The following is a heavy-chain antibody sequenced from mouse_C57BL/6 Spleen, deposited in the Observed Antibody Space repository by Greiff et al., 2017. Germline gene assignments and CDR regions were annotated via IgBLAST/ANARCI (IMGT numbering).Heavy chain of an antibody. CDR2: IYPGDGGT. CDR1: GYAFSSSW. J-gene: IGHJ2*01. D-gene: IGHD2-4*01. CDR3: AKSDDYDEGGFDY. Sequence: QVQLQQSGPELVKPGASVKISCKASGYAFSSSWMNWVKQRPGQGLEWIGRIYPGDGGTNYNGKFKGKATLTADKSSSTAYMQLSSLTSEDSAVYFGAKSDDYDEGGFDYWGQGTTLTVSS. V-gene: IGHV1-82*01.